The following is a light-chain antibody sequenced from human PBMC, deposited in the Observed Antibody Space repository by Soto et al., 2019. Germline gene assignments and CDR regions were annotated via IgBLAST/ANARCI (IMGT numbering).Light chain of an antibody. Sequence: QSALTQPASGSGFPGQSITISYTGTSSDVGGYNYVSWYQQHPGKAPKLMIYDVSNRPSGVSNRFSGSKSGNTASLTISGLQAEDEADYYCSSYTSSSFYVFGTGTKVTVL. CDR2: DVS. J-gene: IGLJ1*01. V-gene: IGLV2-14*01. CDR3: SSYTSSSFYV. CDR1: SSDVGGYNY.